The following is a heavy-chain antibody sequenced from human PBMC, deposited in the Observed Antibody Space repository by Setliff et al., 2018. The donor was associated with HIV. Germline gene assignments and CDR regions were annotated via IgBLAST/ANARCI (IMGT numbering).Heavy chain of an antibody. J-gene: IGHJ4*02. CDR2: IYYSGST. Sequence: SETLSLTCTVSGGSISSSSYYWGWIRQPPGKGLEWIGSIYYSGSTYYNPSLKSRVTISVDTSKNQFSLKLSSMTAADTAVYYCLRGSYCDSSGYLSPYLDYWGQGTLVTVSS. CDR3: LRGSYCDSSGYLSPYLDY. CDR1: GGSISSSSYY. D-gene: IGHD3-22*01. V-gene: IGHV4-39*07.